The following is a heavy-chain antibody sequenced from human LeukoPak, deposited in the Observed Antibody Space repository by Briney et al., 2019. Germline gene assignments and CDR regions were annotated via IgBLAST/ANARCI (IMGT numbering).Heavy chain of an antibody. J-gene: IGHJ6*02. D-gene: IGHD6-6*01. CDR2: INPNSGGT. CDR3: ARARESYSSSEYYYYYYGMDV. CDR1: GYTFTGYY. V-gene: IGHV1-2*04. Sequence: ASVKVSCKASGYTFTGYYMHWVRQAPGQGLEWMGWINPNSGGTNYAQKFQGWVTMTRDTSISTAYMELSRLRSDDTAVYYCARARESYSSSEYYYYYYGMDVWGRGTTVTVSS.